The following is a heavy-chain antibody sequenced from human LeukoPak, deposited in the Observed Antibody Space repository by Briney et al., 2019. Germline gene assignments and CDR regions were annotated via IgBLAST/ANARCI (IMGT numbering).Heavy chain of an antibody. V-gene: IGHV5-51*01. CDR3: ASRGVGYSYGYGFDY. D-gene: IGHD5-18*01. CDR2: IYPGDSDT. Sequence: GESLKISFKGSGYSFTSYWIGWVRPMPGKGLEWMGIIYPGDSDTRYSPSFQGQVTISADKSISTAYLQWSSLKASDTAMYYCASRGVGYSYGYGFDYWGQGTLVTVSS. J-gene: IGHJ4*02. CDR1: GYSFTSYW.